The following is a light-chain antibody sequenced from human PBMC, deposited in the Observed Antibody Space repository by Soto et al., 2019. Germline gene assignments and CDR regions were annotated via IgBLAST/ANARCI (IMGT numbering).Light chain of an antibody. CDR3: QQSFSTLYT. J-gene: IGKJ2*01. V-gene: IGKV1-13*02. Sequence: AIQLTQSPSSLSASVGDRVTITCRASQGISSALAWYQQKPGKAPKLLIYDASSLESGVPSRFSGSGSGTDFTLTISSLQPEDFATYSCQQSFSTLYTFGQGTRVEIK. CDR2: DAS. CDR1: QGISSA.